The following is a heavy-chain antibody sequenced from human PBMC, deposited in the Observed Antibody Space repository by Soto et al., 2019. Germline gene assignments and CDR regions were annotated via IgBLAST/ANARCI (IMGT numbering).Heavy chain of an antibody. CDR1: GFTFADYA. V-gene: IGHV3-49*04. D-gene: IGHD3-10*01. J-gene: IGHJ4*02. CDR3: TRNGAYHNSGTYGSFDC. Sequence: GGSLRLSCTASGFTFADYAMSWVRQAPGKGLEWVGFIRSKTYGGTTEHAASVKGRFTISRDDSKSVAYLQMNSLKTEDTAVYYCTRNGAYHNSGTYGSFDCWGQGTLVTVSS. CDR2: IRSKTYGGTT.